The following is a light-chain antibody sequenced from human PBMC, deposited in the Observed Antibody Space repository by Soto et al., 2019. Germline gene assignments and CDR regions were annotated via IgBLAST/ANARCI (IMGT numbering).Light chain of an antibody. CDR1: QSITNY. CDR3: QQSHNMPFT. CDR2: AAS. J-gene: IGKJ3*01. Sequence: DIQMTQSPSSLSASVGDRVTITCRASQSITNYLTWYQHKPGKAPKLLVSAASSLQSGVPSRFSGSGSGTDFTLTISSLQPEDFATYFCQQSHNMPFTFGPGTKVDIK. V-gene: IGKV1-39*01.